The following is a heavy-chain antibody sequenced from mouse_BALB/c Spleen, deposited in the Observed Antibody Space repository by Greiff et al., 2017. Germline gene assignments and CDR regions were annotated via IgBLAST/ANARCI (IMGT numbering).Heavy chain of an antibody. J-gene: IGHJ3*01. V-gene: IGHV3-2*02. CDR3: ARGGGNFLAWFAY. Sequence: EVQLQESGPGLVKPSQSLSLTCTVTGYSITSDYVWNWLRQFPGNKLEWMGYISYSGSTSYNPSLKSRISITRDTSKNQFFLQLNSVTTEDTATYYCARGGGNFLAWFAYWGQGTLVTVSA. CDR1: GYSITSDYV. D-gene: IGHD1-1*02. CDR2: ISYSGST.